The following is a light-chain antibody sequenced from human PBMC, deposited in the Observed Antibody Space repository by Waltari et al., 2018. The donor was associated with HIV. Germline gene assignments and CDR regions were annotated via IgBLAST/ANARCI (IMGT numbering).Light chain of an antibody. CDR2: GNH. V-gene: IGLV1-40*01. Sequence: QSVLTQPPSVSGAPGQRVTISCTGSSANIGAGYDVHWYQQLPGTPPKLLIYGNHHRASGVPDRFSGAKSDTSASLAITGLQSEDEADYYCQSYDSTLSGSDWVFGGGTKLTVL. CDR3: QSYDSTLSGSDWV. CDR1: SANIGAGYD. J-gene: IGLJ3*02.